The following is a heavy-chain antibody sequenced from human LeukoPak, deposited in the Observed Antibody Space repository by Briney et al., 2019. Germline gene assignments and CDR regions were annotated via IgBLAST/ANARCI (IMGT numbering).Heavy chain of an antibody. CDR1: GYTFTSYD. D-gene: IGHD6-13*01. J-gene: IGHJ6*03. Sequence: ASVKVSCKASGYTFTSYDINWVRQATGQGLEWMGWMNPNSGNTGYAQKFQGRVTMTRNTSISTAYMELRSLRSDDTAVYYCARDRHIAAAVYYYYMDVWGKGTPVTVSS. CDR2: MNPNSGNT. V-gene: IGHV1-8*01. CDR3: ARDRHIAAAVYYYYMDV.